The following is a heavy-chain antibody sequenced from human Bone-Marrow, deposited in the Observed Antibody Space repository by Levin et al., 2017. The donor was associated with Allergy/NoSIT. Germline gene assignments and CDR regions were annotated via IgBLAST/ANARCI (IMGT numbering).Heavy chain of an antibody. CDR1: GFTFSNAW. CDR3: TTEELGYCTGGVCYTGVY. CDR2: IKSKTDGGTT. V-gene: IGHV3-15*01. Sequence: GGSLRLSCAASGFTFSNAWMSWVRQAPGKGLEWVGRIKSKTDGGTTDYAAPVKGRFTISRDDSKNTLYLQMNSLKTEDTAVYYCTTEELGYCTGGVCYTGVYWGQGTLVTVSS. J-gene: IGHJ4*02. D-gene: IGHD2-8*02.